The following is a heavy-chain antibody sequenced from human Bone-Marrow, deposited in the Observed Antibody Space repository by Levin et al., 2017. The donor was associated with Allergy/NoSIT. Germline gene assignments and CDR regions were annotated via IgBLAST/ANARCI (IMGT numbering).Heavy chain of an antibody. D-gene: IGHD2-15*01. J-gene: IGHJ4*02. Sequence: GESLKISCTASGFAFSDYSMNWVRQAPGKGLEWVSYIISSSGTIYYADSVRGRFTISRDNAKNSVYLQMNSLRVEDTAVYYCASLSTPVDYWGQGTLVTVSS. CDR2: IISSSGTI. V-gene: IGHV3-48*04. CDR3: ASLSTPVDY. CDR1: GFAFSDYS.